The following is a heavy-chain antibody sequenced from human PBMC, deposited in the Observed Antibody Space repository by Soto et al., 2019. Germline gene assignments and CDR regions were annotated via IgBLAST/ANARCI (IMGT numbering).Heavy chain of an antibody. CDR3: ARDLYSSGPGEVDY. D-gene: IGHD6-19*01. CDR2: ISAYNGNT. Sequence: VASVKVSCKASGYTFTSYGISWVRQAPGQGLEWMGWISAYNGNTNYAQKLQGRVTMTTDTSTSTAYMELRSLRSDDTAVYYCARDLYSSGPGEVDYWGQGTLVTVSS. J-gene: IGHJ4*02. CDR1: GYTFTSYG. V-gene: IGHV1-18*04.